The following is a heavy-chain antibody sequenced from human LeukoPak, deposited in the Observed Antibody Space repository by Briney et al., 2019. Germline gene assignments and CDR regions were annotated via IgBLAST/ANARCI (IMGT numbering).Heavy chain of an antibody. J-gene: IGHJ6*03. D-gene: IGHD2-15*01. CDR3: ARDRGGGHMDV. Sequence: TGGSLRLSCAASGITFSSYGMSWVRQAPGKGLEWVSSISSTGGTTYYADSVKGRFTISRENAKNSLYLQMNSLRAGDTAVYYCARDRGGGHMDVWGKGTTVTISS. V-gene: IGHV3-23*01. CDR2: ISSTGGTT. CDR1: GITFSSYG.